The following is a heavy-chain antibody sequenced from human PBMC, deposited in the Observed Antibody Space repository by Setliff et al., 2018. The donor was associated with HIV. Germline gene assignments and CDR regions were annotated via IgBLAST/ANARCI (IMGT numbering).Heavy chain of an antibody. CDR3: VRDTFDGRSYYGWDV. CDR2: ISPYSRIT. J-gene: IGHJ6*02. Sequence: ASVKVSCKASGYSFTSYGIGWVRQAPGQGLEWIGWISPYSRITNYAPKFRDRVTMTTETSTNTAYLEVRSLSSDDTAVYYCVRDTFDGRSYYGWDVWGQGTTVTVSS. V-gene: IGHV1-18*01. CDR1: GYSFTSYG. D-gene: IGHD3-9*01.